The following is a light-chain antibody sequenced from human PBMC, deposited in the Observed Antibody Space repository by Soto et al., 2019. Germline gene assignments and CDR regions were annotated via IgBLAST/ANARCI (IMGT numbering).Light chain of an antibody. CDR2: RNN. CDR3: AAWEDSLSGVV. Sequence: QSVLPQPPSASGTPGQRVTISCSGSSSNIGSNYVYWYQQLPGTAPKLLIYRNNQRPSGVPDRFSGSKSGTSASLAISGLRSEDEADYYCAAWEDSLSGVVFVGGTKLTVL. CDR1: SSNIGSNY. V-gene: IGLV1-47*01. J-gene: IGLJ2*01.